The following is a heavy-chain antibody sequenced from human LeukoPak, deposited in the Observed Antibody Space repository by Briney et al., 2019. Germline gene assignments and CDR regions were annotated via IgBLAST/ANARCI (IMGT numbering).Heavy chain of an antibody. V-gene: IGHV4-59*01. D-gene: IGHD3-3*01. J-gene: IGHJ5*02. Sequence: SETLSLTCTVSGGSISSYYWSWIRQPPGKGLEWIGYIYYSGSTNYNPSLKSRVTISVDTSKNQFSLKLSSVTAADTAVYYCARGAPPITIFGVVGRGWFDPWGQGTLVTVSS. CDR2: IYYSGST. CDR3: ARGAPPITIFGVVGRGWFDP. CDR1: GGSISSYY.